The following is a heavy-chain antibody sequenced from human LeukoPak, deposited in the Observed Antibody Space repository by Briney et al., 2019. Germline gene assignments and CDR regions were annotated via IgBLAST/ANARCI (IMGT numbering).Heavy chain of an antibody. CDR2: INAGNGNT. J-gene: IGHJ4*02. D-gene: IGHD1-7*01. V-gene: IGHV1-3*01. Sequence: ASVKVSCKASGYTFTSYAMHWVRQAPGQRLEWMGWINAGNGNTKYSQKFQGRVAITRDTSASTAYMELSSLRSEDTAVYYCARGDGTTVPLRYWGQGTLVTVSS. CDR1: GYTFTSYA. CDR3: ARGDGTTVPLRY.